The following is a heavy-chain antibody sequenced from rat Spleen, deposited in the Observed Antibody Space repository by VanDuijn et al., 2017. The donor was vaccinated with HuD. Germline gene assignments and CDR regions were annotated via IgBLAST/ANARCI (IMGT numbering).Heavy chain of an antibody. CDR2: ISHDDPST. Sequence: EVQLVESGGGLVQSGRSLKLSCIASGFTFNNYWMTWIRQAPGKGLEWVASISHDDPSTYYRDSVKGRFTISRNNAKSTLFLQMDSLRSEDTATYYCTTDAFYDGTYYPGGFDYWGQGVMVTVSS. D-gene: IGHD1-12*02. J-gene: IGHJ2*01. V-gene: IGHV5-31*01. CDR3: TTDAFYDGTYYPGGFDY. CDR1: GFTFNNYW.